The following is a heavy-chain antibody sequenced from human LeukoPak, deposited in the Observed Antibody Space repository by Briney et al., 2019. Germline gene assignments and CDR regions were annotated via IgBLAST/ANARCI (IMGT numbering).Heavy chain of an antibody. CDR1: GGSINSYY. D-gene: IGHD2-2*01. V-gene: IGHV4-4*07. Sequence: SETLSLTYTVSGGSINSYYWSWIRQPAGKGLEWIGRIYSSGSTTYNPSLKSRVTMSVDTSKNQFSLRLSSVTAADTAVYYCARVQYLRTDWFDPWGQGTLVTVSS. CDR2: IYSSGST. CDR3: ARVQYLRTDWFDP. J-gene: IGHJ5*02.